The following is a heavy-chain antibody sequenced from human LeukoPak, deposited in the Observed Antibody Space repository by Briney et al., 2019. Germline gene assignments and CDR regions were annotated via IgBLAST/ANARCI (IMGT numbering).Heavy chain of an antibody. J-gene: IGHJ4*02. CDR2: ISDTGST. V-gene: IGHV4-59*01. CDR3: VRGGVQSYDC. D-gene: IGHD1-26*01. Sequence: SETLSLTCTVSGGSISRYYWSWIRQPPGKRLEWIGYISDTGSTNYNPSLKSRVTISVDTSSNQFSLKLTSVTAADTAMYYCVRGGVQSYDCWGQGTLVTVSS. CDR1: GGSISRYY.